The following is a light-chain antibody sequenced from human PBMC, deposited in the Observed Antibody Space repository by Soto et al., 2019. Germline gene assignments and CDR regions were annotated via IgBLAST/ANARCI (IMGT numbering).Light chain of an antibody. CDR1: DSDVGGYSY. Sequence: QPVLNQPASVSGSHRQSIAISCTGTDSDVGGYSYVSWYQQYPGKAPKLIIYDVSNRPSGVSDRFSGSKSGNTASLTISGLQAEDEADYYCSSYTASNTYVFGSGTKVTVL. CDR3: SSYTASNTYV. V-gene: IGLV2-14*01. CDR2: DVS. J-gene: IGLJ1*01.